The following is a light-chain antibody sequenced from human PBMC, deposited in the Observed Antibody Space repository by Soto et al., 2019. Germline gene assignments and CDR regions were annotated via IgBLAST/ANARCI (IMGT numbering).Light chain of an antibody. CDR1: QSVSSTY. CDR2: GAS. CDR3: QQYGNSPRYT. J-gene: IGKJ2*01. Sequence: EIVLTQSPGTLSLSPGERATLSCRASQSVSSTYLAWSQQKPGQAPRLLIYGASSRATSIPDRFSGSGSGTNFTLTISRMEPEDYAVYYCQQYGNSPRYTFGQGTKLEI. V-gene: IGKV3-20*01.